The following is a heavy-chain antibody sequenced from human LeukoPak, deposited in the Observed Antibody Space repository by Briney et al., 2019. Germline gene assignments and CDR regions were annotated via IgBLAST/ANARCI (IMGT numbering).Heavy chain of an antibody. CDR2: IIPIFGTA. J-gene: IGHJ4*02. CDR3: ARVVLNTPRYFDY. CDR1: GGTFSSYA. V-gene: IGHV1-69*13. Sequence: SVKVSCKASGGTFSSYAISWVRQAPGQGLEWMGGIIPIFGTANYAQKFQGRVTITADESTSTAYMELSSLRSEDTAVYYCARVVLNTPRYFDYWGQGTLVTVSS.